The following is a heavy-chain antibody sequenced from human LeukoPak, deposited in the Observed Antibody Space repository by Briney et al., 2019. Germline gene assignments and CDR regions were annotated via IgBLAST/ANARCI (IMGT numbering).Heavy chain of an antibody. CDR2: IRYDGGNK. Sequence: PGGSLRLSCAASGFTFSSYGMHWVRQAPGKGLEWVAFIRYDGGNKYYADSVKGRFTISRGNSKNTLYLQMNSLRPEDTAVYYCAKDSSAPISITMVRGRWYFDYWGQGTLVTVSS. J-gene: IGHJ4*02. CDR1: GFTFSSYG. D-gene: IGHD3-10*01. CDR3: AKDSSAPISITMVRGRWYFDY. V-gene: IGHV3-30*02.